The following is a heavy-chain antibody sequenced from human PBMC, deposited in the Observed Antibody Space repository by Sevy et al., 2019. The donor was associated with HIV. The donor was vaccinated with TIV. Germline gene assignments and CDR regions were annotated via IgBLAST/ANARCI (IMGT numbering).Heavy chain of an antibody. J-gene: IGHJ4*02. CDR2: IIPSGIT. Sequence: ETLSLTCAVYGGSFSGYYWSLIRQPPGKGLEWIGEIIPSGITNYNPSLKSRVTISIDTSKNQFSLKVKSVTAADTAIYYCARGQWEHPYWGQGTQVTVSS. D-gene: IGHD1-26*01. CDR1: GGSFSGYY. CDR3: ARGQWEHPY. V-gene: IGHV4-34*01.